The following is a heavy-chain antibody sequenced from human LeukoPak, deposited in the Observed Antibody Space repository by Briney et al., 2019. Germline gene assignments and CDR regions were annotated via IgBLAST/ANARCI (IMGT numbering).Heavy chain of an antibody. D-gene: IGHD3-9*01. CDR2: IYYSGST. CDR1: GGSISGYY. V-gene: IGHV4-59*01. Sequence: PSETLSLTCTVSGGSISGYYWSWIRQPPRKGLEWIGYIYYSGSTNYNPSLKSRVAISVDTSKNQFSLKLSSVTAADTAVYYCARGVGLDILTGPYYDYWGREPWSPSPQ. J-gene: IGHJ4*02. CDR3: ARGVGLDILTGPYYDY.